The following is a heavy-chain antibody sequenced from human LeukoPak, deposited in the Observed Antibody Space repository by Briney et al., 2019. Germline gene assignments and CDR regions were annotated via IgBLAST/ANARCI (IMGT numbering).Heavy chain of an antibody. Sequence: SETLSLTCTVSGASITSESSYWGWIHQPPGKGFQWIGGLVYDGSAHYNPSLQSHVSISADTANNQFSLKLASVTASDTGVYFCARAPSYRRYSYHSWGQGTLVTVSS. D-gene: IGHD3-16*02. CDR1: GASITSESSY. CDR2: LVYDGSA. J-gene: IGHJ4*02. CDR3: ARAPSYRRYSYHS. V-gene: IGHV4-39*01.